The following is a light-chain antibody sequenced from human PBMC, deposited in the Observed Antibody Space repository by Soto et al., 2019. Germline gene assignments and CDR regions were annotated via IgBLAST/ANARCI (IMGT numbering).Light chain of an antibody. Sequence: DIQMTQSPSTLSASVGDRVTITCRASQSISSLLAWYQQKPGKAPKLLIYAASSLQSGVPSRFSGSGSGTEFTLTISRLQPDDVATYYCLQYSSHSWTFGQGTKVDIK. V-gene: IGKV1-5*01. CDR2: AAS. CDR1: QSISSL. CDR3: LQYSSHSWT. J-gene: IGKJ1*01.